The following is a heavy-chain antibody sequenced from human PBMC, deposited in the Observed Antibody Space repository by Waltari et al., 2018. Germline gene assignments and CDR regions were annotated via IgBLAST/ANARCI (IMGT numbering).Heavy chain of an antibody. V-gene: IGHV3-66*01. Sequence: EVQLVESGGGFVQPGGSLRLSCAASGISVNINHMSWVRQAPVKGVEWVSVIYSGGTTYYADSVKGRFTISRDNSKNTLYLQMYSLRAEDTALYYCARGYCSGGSCFYGMDVWGQGTTVTVSS. J-gene: IGHJ6*02. CDR2: IYSGGTT. CDR3: ARGYCSGGSCFYGMDV. CDR1: GISVNINH. D-gene: IGHD2-15*01.